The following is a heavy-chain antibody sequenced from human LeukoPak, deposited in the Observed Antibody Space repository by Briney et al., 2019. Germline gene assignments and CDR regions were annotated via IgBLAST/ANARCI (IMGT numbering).Heavy chain of an antibody. J-gene: IGHJ4*02. CDR1: GFTFSSYW. CDR2: IKKDGSEK. D-gene: IGHD5-18*01. V-gene: IGHV3-7*01. Sequence: GGSLKLSCTASGFTFSSYWMSWVRQAPGKGLEWVANIKKDGSEKYYVDSVKGRFTISRDNAKTALYLQMNSLRAEDTAVYYCARDLSGVTGYTYGRGIDYWGQGTLVTVSS. CDR3: ARDLSGVTGYTYGRGIDY.